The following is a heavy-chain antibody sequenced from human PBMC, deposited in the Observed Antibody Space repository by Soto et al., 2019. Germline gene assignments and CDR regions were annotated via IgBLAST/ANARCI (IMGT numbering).Heavy chain of an antibody. CDR2: IFNSRTT. Sequence: QVQLQESGPGLVKPSQTLSLTCSVSGASTVSHYHWTWIRRPLGKGLEWMGYIFNSRTTFYNPSLTSRLSISMDTSGNHFSLELRSVTAADTAVYYCALALGPTTGLDYWGQGTLVTVSS. D-gene: IGHD1-26*01. V-gene: IGHV4-31*02. CDR1: GASTVSHYH. CDR3: ALALGPTTGLDY. J-gene: IGHJ4*02.